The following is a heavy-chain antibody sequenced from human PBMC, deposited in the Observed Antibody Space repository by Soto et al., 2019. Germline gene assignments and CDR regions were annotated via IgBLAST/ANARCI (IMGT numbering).Heavy chain of an antibody. D-gene: IGHD3-3*01. CDR3: ARLPTYFDFWTRFDTAY. CDR2: ITSSSSAI. Sequence: GGSLRLSCAASGFSFSSYSMHWVRMAPGKGLEWVSCITSSSSAIYYGDSVKGRFTVSRDNGKNSLYLQMNSLTAEDTAVYYCARLPTYFDFWTRFDTAYWGQGTLVTVSS. J-gene: IGHJ4*02. V-gene: IGHV3-48*01. CDR1: GFSFSSYS.